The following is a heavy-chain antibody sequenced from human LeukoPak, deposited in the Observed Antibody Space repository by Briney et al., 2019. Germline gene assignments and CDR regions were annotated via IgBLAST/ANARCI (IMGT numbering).Heavy chain of an antibody. J-gene: IGHJ6*02. D-gene: IGHD1-14*01. CDR2: IYYSGST. CDR1: GGSISSYY. CDR3: ATGPLTSSTYGMDV. Sequence: SETLSLTCTVSGGSISSYYWSWIRQPPGKGLEWIGYIYYSGSTNYNPSLKSRVTISADTSKNQFSLKLSSVTAADTAVYYCATGPLTSSTYGMDVWGQGTTVTVSS. V-gene: IGHV4-59*08.